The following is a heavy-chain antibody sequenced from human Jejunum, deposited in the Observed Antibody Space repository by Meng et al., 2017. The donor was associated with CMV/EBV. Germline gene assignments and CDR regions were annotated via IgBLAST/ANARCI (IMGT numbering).Heavy chain of an antibody. Sequence: GSISDYYWSWIRQPPGKGLEWIGYIYNTGSANYNNYNASLKTRITMSLDTSKNQFSLKLSSVTTADTAVYYCARGHYIFNYFDYWGQGTRVTVSS. D-gene: IGHD4-11*01. CDR3: ARGHYIFNYFDY. V-gene: IGHV4-59*01. CDR2: IYNTGSA. CDR1: GSISDYY. J-gene: IGHJ4*02.